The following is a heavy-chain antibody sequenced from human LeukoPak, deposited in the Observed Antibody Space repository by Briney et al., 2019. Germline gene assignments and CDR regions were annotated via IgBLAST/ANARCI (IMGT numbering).Heavy chain of an antibody. J-gene: IGHJ3*02. CDR3: ARGGDFYDSSGYYDDAFDI. V-gene: IGHV3-30*02. CDR2: MRNVGTSK. D-gene: IGHD3-22*01. Sequence: ILSNAASGVYFSGSGVHWGRQPPGQGQERVSLMRNVGTSKYFADSVKGRFIISRDNSKSTLYLQMNSLRTDDTAVYYCARGGDFYDSSGYYDDAFDIWGRGTMVTVSS. CDR1: GVYFSGSG.